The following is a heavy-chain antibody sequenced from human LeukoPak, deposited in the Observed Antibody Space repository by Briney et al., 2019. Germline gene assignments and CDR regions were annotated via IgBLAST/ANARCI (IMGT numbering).Heavy chain of an antibody. CDR3: ARGVERAALVPPYYFDF. Sequence: PSETLSLTCTVSGGSISSYYWSWIRQPAGKGLEWIGRIYTSGSTNYNPSLKSRLTMSVGASRDQFSLTLTSVTAADTAVYYCARGVERAALVPPYYFDFWGQGSLVTVSS. D-gene: IGHD5-18*01. V-gene: IGHV4-4*07. CDR2: IYTSGST. CDR1: GGSISSYY. J-gene: IGHJ4*02.